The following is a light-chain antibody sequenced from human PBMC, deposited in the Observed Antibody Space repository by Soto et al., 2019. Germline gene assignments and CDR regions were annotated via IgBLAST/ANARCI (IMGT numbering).Light chain of an antibody. V-gene: IGKV3-15*01. CDR1: QSISGN. CDR3: QQYNIWPLT. Sequence: EIVMTQSPATLSVSPGKRATLSCRASQSISGNLAWYQQTPGQTPRLLIYGASTRSTGIPARFSGSGSGTEFTLTISSLQSEDFAVYFCQQYNIWPLTFGGGTKVEIK. J-gene: IGKJ4*01. CDR2: GAS.